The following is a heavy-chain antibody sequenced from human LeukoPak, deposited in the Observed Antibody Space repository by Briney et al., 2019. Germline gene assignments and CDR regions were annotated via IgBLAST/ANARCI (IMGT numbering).Heavy chain of an antibody. CDR2: IKSQTDGGTT. J-gene: IGHJ4*02. D-gene: IGHD1-26*01. CDR3: TTYTSGSSYY. Sequence: GGSLRLSCAASGFTFSNAWMSWVRQAPGKGLEWVGRIKSQTDGGTTEYASAVKGRFTVSRDDSKSTLFLQMNSLKTEDTAIYYCTTYTSGSSYYWGQGTLVTVSS. V-gene: IGHV3-15*01. CDR1: GFTFSNAW.